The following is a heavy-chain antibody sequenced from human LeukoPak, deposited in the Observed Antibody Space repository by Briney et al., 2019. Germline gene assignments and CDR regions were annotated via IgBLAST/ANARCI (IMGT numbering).Heavy chain of an antibody. D-gene: IGHD2-15*01. CDR3: ARQGCSGGTCSLSRWCDP. V-gene: IGHV5-51*01. CDR1: GYSFTSYW. CDR2: IYPGDSDT. J-gene: IGHJ5*02. Sequence: NLGESLKISCKCSGYSFTSYWIGWVRQMPGKGLEWMGIIYPGDSDTRYSPSFQGQVTISADKSISTTYLQWNSLKASDTAMYYCARQGCSGGTCSLSRWCDPWGQGTLVTVSS.